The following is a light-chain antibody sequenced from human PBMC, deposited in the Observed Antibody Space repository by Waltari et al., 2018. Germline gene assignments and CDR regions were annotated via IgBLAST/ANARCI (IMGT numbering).Light chain of an antibody. Sequence: EIVLTRSPATLSLSPGETATLSCRASQSFRTYLAWYQQRPGQPPRLLIYDISKRAAGIPARFSGSGSGTDFTLTISSLEPEDFAIYYCQQRSNWPGTFGQGTKVEIK. CDR3: QQRSNWPGT. CDR1: QSFRTY. V-gene: IGKV3-11*01. CDR2: DIS. J-gene: IGKJ1*01.